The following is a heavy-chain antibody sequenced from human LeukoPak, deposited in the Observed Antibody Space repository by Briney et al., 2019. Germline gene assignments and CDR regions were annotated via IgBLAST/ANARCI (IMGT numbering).Heavy chain of an antibody. CDR2: IYPGDSDT. V-gene: IGHV5-51*01. CDR1: GYNFFKYW. CDR3: ARKGAAGKYYYYYMAV. J-gene: IGHJ6*03. D-gene: IGHD6-13*01. Sequence: GESLKISCKGSGYNFFKYWIGWVRQMPGKGLEWMGIIYPGDSDTRYSPSFQGQVTISADKSIITSYLQWNSLGASDSAMSYCARKGAAGKYYYYYMAVWGKGTTVTVS.